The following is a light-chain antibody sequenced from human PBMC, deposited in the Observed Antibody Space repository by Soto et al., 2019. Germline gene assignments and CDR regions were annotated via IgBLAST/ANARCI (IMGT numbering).Light chain of an antibody. CDR3: QQYNSYSRT. J-gene: IGKJ1*01. CDR1: QSISSW. Sequence: DIQMTHSPSTLSASVGDRVAITGRASQSISSWLAWYQQTPVKAPNLLIYDAASLESGGPSRFSGSGAGTEFTLTISSLQPDDFATYYCQQYNSYSRTFGQGTKVDI. V-gene: IGKV1-5*01. CDR2: DAA.